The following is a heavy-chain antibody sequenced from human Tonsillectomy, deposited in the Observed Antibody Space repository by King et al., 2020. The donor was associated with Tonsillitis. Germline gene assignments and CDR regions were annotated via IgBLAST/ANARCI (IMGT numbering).Heavy chain of an antibody. CDR2: INHSGST. D-gene: IGHD2-15*01. CDR1: GGSFSGYY. J-gene: IGHJ5*02. CDR3: ATLGDCRGGSCYFKWFDP. Sequence: VQLQQWGAGLLKPSETLSLTCAVYGGSFSGYYWSWIRQPPGKGLEWIGEINHSGSTNYNPSLRSRVTISVDTSKNQFSLKLRSVTAADTAVYYCATLGDCRGGSCYFKWFDPWGQGTLVTVSS. V-gene: IGHV4-34*01.